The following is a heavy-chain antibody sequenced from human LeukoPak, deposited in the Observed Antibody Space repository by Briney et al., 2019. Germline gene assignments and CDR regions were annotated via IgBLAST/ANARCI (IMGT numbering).Heavy chain of an antibody. CDR2: INPSGGST. CDR1: GYTFTSYD. J-gene: IGHJ4*02. Sequence: ASVKVSCKASGYTFTSYDINWVRQAPGQGLEWMGIINPSGGSTSYAQKFQGRVTMTRDTSTSTVYMELSSLRSEDTAVYYCARAAAVAGTPDYWGQGTLVTVSS. V-gene: IGHV1-46*01. D-gene: IGHD6-19*01. CDR3: ARAAAVAGTPDY.